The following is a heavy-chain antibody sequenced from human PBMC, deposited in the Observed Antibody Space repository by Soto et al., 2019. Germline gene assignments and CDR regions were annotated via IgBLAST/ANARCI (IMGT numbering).Heavy chain of an antibody. CDR3: ARVSYRTDFDF. V-gene: IGHV3-48*02. D-gene: IGHD5-18*01. CDR1: GFVFRNSG. CDR2: ISGSSSSI. Sequence: EVQLVESGGGLVQPGGSLRLSCAASGFVFRNSGMTWVRQAPGKGLEWIAYISGSSSSIYYADSVKGRFTISRDNSNNSLLLQMHSLRDEDTSVYYCARVSYRTDFDFWGQGILVAVSS. J-gene: IGHJ4*02.